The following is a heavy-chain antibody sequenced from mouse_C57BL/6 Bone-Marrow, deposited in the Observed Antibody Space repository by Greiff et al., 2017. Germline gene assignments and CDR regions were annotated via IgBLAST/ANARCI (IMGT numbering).Heavy chain of an antibody. J-gene: IGHJ3*01. CDR2: FYPGDGDT. CDR3: ARDYYGLFAY. D-gene: IGHD2-1*01. CDR1: GYAFSSSW. Sequence: QVQLKQSGPELVKPGASVKISCKASGYAFSSSWMNWVKQRPGKGLEWIGRFYPGDGDTNYNGKFKGKATLTADKSSSPAYMQLSSLTSEDSAVYFCARDYYGLFAYWGQGTLVTVSA. V-gene: IGHV1-82*01.